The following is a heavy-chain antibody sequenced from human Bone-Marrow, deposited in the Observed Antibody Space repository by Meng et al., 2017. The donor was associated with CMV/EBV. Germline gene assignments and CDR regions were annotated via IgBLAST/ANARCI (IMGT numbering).Heavy chain of an antibody. CDR3: ARDRSGYYSALDY. J-gene: IGHJ4*02. Sequence: SLKISCAASGFTFSSYAMHWVRQAPGKGLEWVAVISYDGSNKYYADSAKGRFTISRDNSKNTLYLQMNSLRAEDTAVYYCARDRSGYYSALDYWGQGTLVTVSS. CDR2: ISYDGSNK. D-gene: IGHD3-22*01. V-gene: IGHV3-30*04. CDR1: GFTFSSYA.